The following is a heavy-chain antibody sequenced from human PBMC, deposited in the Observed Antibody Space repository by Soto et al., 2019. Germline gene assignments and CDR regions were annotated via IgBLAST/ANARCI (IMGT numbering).Heavy chain of an antibody. J-gene: IGHJ6*01. Sequence: PGGSLRLSCAASGFTFSSCGMHWVRQAPGKGLEWVAVISYDGSNKYYADSVKGRFTISRDNSKYTLYLQMNSLRAEDTAVYYCAKDLGGFGELLLNPVIEYYYGMDVWGQGTTVTVSS. CDR3: AKDLGGFGELLLNPVIEYYYGMDV. CDR2: ISYDGSNK. CDR1: GFTFSSCG. V-gene: IGHV3-30*18. D-gene: IGHD3-10*01.